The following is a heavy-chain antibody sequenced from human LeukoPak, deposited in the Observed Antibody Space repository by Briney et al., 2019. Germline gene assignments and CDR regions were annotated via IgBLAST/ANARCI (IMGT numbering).Heavy chain of an antibody. CDR2: IYYSGST. Sequence: SETLSLTCSVSGASINNYYWTWIRQPPGKGLEWIGYIYYSGSTNYNPSLKSRVTISLDTSKNQFSLKLSSVTAADTAVYYCARVLTTDSYDSSGYYLPSYYFDYWGQGTLVSVSS. V-gene: IGHV4-59*01. CDR3: ARVLTTDSYDSSGYYLPSYYFDY. J-gene: IGHJ4*02. CDR1: GASINNYY. D-gene: IGHD3-22*01.